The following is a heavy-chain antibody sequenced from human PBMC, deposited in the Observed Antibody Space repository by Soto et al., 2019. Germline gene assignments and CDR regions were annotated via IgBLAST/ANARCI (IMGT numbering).Heavy chain of an antibody. J-gene: IGHJ4*02. D-gene: IGHD3-22*01. V-gene: IGHV3-30*18. CDR2: ISYDGSNK. Sequence: QVQLVESGGGVVQPGRSLRLSCAASGFTFSSYGMHWVRQAPGKGLEWVAVISYDGSNKYYADSVKGRFTISRDNSKNTLYLQMNSLRAEDTAVYYCAKETPSGYCDYWGQGTLVTVSS. CDR3: AKETPSGYCDY. CDR1: GFTFSSYG.